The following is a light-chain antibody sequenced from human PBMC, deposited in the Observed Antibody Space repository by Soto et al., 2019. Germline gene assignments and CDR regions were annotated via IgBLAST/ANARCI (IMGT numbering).Light chain of an antibody. CDR3: CSSAPESTYV. Sequence: QSFLAQPASVSGSPGRSITIACTGTSDDVGAYNSVSWYQQLPHKAPQVILYKGTQRPSGVSSRFSGSTSGNAASLTISGLQADDEADYFCCSSAPESTYVFGTGTKVTVL. CDR2: KGT. V-gene: IGLV2-23*01. CDR1: SDDVGAYNS. J-gene: IGLJ1*01.